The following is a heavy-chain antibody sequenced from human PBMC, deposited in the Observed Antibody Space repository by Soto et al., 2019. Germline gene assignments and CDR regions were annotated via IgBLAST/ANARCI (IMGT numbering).Heavy chain of an antibody. Sequence: WVTLRLSRAPCGLPFSRFAVHWVRRAPYKGLAWVALISQDGRIDNYAASVKGRIIISRYNSKNTGYMQMYSLRLEDTGVYYCARDGLPDDFRSGGYWFDHWGQGIQVTVSS. CDR2: ISQDGRID. CDR3: ARDGLPDDFRSGGYWFDH. V-gene: IGHV3-30-3*01. CDR1: GLPFSRFA. J-gene: IGHJ5*02. D-gene: IGHD3-3*01.